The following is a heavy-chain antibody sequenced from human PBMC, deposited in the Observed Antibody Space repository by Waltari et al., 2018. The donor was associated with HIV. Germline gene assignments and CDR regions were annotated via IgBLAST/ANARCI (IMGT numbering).Heavy chain of an antibody. Sequence: QVQLPESDPGMVKPSQSLSLTCAVSGYSIRSDCQWGWIRQPPGKGLEWIGSASRSGSTYYSPSLKRRVTISLDTSKNQFSLKLNSVAAADTAVYYCGSGSRRGHSHGIDYWGQGTLVTVSS. CDR3: GSGSRRGHSHGIDY. V-gene: IGHV4-38-2*01. CDR2: ASRSGST. CDR1: GYSIRSDCQ. D-gene: IGHD5-18*01. J-gene: IGHJ4*02.